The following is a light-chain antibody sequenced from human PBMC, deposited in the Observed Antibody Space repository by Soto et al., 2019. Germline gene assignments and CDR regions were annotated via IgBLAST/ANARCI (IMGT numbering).Light chain of an antibody. V-gene: IGKV1-33*01. Sequence: DIQMTQSPSSLSASVGDRVTITCQAIQDITNYLNWYQQKPGKAPNLLIYGASNLETGVPSRFSGSGSGTDFTFTISSLQAEDIGTYFCQQYDSVFTFGQGTRLEIK. J-gene: IGKJ5*01. CDR2: GAS. CDR3: QQYDSVFT. CDR1: QDITNY.